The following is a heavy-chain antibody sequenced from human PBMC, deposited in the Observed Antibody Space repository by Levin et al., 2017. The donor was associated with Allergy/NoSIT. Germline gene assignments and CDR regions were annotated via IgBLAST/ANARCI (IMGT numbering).Heavy chain of an antibody. Sequence: GESLKISCAASGFTFSDYYMTWIRQAPGQGLEWLSYINSGGRTIYYADSVNGRFTISRDNAKNSLYLQMNSLRAEDTAVYYCARGYDSGADTSDYWGQGTLVTVSS. V-gene: IGHV3-11*01. CDR3: ARGYDSGADTSDY. D-gene: IGHD3-22*01. CDR2: INSGGRTI. J-gene: IGHJ4*02. CDR1: GFTFSDYY.